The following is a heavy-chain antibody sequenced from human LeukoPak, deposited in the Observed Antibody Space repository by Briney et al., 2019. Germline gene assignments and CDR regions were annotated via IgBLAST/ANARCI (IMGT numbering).Heavy chain of an antibody. CDR1: GYTFTSYG. D-gene: IGHD2-21*02. V-gene: IGHV1-18*01. J-gene: IGHJ4*02. CDR3: ARDRRDLAYCTGDCHDLSDH. CDR2: ISAYTGNT. Sequence: ASVKVSCKASGYTFTSYGISWVRQAPGQGLEWMGWISAYTGNTNYAQKLQGRVTMTTDTSTNTAYMELRSLRSDDTAVYYCARDRRDLAYCTGDCHDLSDHWGQGTLVTVSS.